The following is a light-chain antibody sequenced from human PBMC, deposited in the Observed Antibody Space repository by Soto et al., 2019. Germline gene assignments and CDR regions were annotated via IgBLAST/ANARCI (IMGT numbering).Light chain of an antibody. Sequence: DIQITQYPSSLSASVGDRVTITCRASQSISNHLNWYQQKPGKAPQLLIFAASSLESGVPSRFSGSGSGTEFTLTISSLQPDDFATYYCQQYNSYSQKTFGPVTQVDIK. CDR2: AAS. J-gene: IGKJ1*01. V-gene: IGKV1-5*01. CDR1: QSISNH. CDR3: QQYNSYSQKT.